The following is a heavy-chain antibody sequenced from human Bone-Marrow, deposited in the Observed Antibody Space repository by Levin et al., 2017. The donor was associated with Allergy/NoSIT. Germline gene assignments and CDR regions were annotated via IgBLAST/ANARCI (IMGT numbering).Heavy chain of an antibody. CDR2: IYPGDSDT. D-gene: IGHD5-18*01. J-gene: IGHJ3*02. Sequence: GESLKISCQGSGYSFTSYWIGWVRQMPGKGLEWMGIIYPGDSDTRYSPSFQGQVTISADKSISTAYLQWSSLKASDTAMYYCARLGYSYGYPNAFDIWGQGTMVTVSS. CDR3: ARLGYSYGYPNAFDI. CDR1: GYSFTSYW. V-gene: IGHV5-51*01.